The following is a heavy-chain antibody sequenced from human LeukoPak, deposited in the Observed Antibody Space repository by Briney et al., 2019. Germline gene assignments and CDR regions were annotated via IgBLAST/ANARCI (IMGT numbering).Heavy chain of an antibody. CDR2: ISYDGSTK. J-gene: IGHJ4*02. D-gene: IGHD3-22*01. CDR3: AKDQARMDYYDSSGLDY. V-gene: IGHV3-30*18. Sequence: PGRSLRLSCAASGFTFSSYGMHWVRQAPGKGLEWVAVISYDGSTKYYADSVKGRFTISRDNSKNTLYLQMNSLRAEDTAVYYCAKDQARMDYYDSSGLDYWGQGTLVTVSS. CDR1: GFTFSSYG.